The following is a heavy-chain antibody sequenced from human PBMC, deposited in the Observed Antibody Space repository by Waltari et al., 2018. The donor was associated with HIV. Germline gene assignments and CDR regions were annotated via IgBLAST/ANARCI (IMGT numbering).Heavy chain of an antibody. CDR2: RTYDGSNK. D-gene: IGHD1-1*01. CDR3: AKDGYTPTYFDY. CDR1: GFTFSSYG. Sequence: QVQLVESGGDVVQPGGSLRLSCAVSGFTFSSYGMHWVRQAPGKGLELMSFRTYDGSNKYYADSVKGRFTISRDSSKNTLYLQMNGLRSEDTAVYYCAKDGYTPTYFDYWGQGTLVTVSS. J-gene: IGHJ4*02. V-gene: IGHV3-30*02.